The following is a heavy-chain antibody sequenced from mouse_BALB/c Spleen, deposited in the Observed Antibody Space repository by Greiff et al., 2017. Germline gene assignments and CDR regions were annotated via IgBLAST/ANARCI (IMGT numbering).Heavy chain of an antibody. J-gene: IGHJ4*01. V-gene: IGHV5-6*01. Sequence: EVQVVESGGDLVKPGGSLKLSCAASGFTFSSYGMSWVRQTPDKRLEWVATISSGGSYTYYPDSVKGRFTISRDNAKNTLYLQMSSLKSEDTAMYYCARHAYGNSVYYYAMDYWGQGTSVTVSS. CDR3: ARHAYGNSVYYYAMDY. CDR2: ISSGGSYT. CDR1: GFTFSSYG. D-gene: IGHD2-10*02.